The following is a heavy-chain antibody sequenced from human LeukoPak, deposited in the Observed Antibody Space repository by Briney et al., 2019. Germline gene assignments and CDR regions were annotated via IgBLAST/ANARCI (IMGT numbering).Heavy chain of an antibody. Sequence: GGSLRLSCAASGFTFSSYSMNWVRQAPGKGLEWVSSISSSSSYIYYADSVKGRFTISRDNAKNSLYLQMNSLRAEDTAVYYCARDWVSIAAAPDPFDYWGQGTLVTVSS. CDR2: ISSSSSYI. J-gene: IGHJ4*02. CDR3: ARDWVSIAAAPDPFDY. V-gene: IGHV3-21*01. CDR1: GFTFSSYS. D-gene: IGHD6-13*01.